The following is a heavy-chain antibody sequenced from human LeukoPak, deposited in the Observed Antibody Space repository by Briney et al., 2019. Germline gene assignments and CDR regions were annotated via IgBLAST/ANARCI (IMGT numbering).Heavy chain of an antibody. CDR1: GGSISSHY. Sequence: PSETLSLTCTVTGGSISSHYWSWIRQPPGKGLEWIGYIYYSGSTNYNPSLKSRVTKSVDTSKNQYSLKLSSVTAADTAVYYCARVRGWFDPWGQGTLVTVSS. V-gene: IGHV4-59*11. CDR2: IYYSGST. CDR3: ARVRGWFDP. J-gene: IGHJ5*02.